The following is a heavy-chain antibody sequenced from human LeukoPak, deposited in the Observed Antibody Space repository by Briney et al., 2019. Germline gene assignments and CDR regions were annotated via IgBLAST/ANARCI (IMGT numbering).Heavy chain of an antibody. CDR1: GGSISSGSYY. CDR3: ARVSRSALVDGEFDY. Sequence: PSQTLSLTCTVSGGSISSGSYYWSWIRQPAGKGLEWIGRIYTSGSTNYNPSLKSRVTISLDTSKNQFSLKLSSVTAADTAVYYCARVSRSALVDGEFDYWGQGTLVTVSS. D-gene: IGHD2-15*01. V-gene: IGHV4-61*02. CDR2: IYTSGST. J-gene: IGHJ4*02.